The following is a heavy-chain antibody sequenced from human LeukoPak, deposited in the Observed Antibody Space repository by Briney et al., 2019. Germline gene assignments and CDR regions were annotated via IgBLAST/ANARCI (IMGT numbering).Heavy chain of an antibody. CDR2: TYTGGNS. CDR3: ARGGRGSAAVVAPRSFDI. CDR1: GFTVSSTH. Sequence: GGSLRLSCEASGFTVSSTHMVWVRQAPGKGLEWVSVTYTGGNSYYAGSVQGRFIISRDISKNTLYLQMNNWRAEDSALYYCARGGRGSAAVVAPRSFDIWGQGTMVTVSS. D-gene: IGHD3-22*01. J-gene: IGHJ3*02. V-gene: IGHV3-53*01.